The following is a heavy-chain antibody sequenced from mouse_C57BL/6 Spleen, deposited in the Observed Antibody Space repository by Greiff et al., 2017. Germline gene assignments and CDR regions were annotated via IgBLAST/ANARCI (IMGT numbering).Heavy chain of an antibody. J-gene: IGHJ4*01. D-gene: IGHD2-1*01. CDR2: IYPGSGST. CDR3: ARFYYGNYKLTAYAMDY. CDR1: GYTFTSYW. V-gene: IGHV1-55*01. Sequence: QVQLQQPGAELVKPGASVKMSCKASGYTFTSYWITWVKQRPGQGLEWIGDIYPGSGSTNYNEKFKRKATLTVDTSSSTAYMQLSSLTSEDSAVYYCARFYYGNYKLTAYAMDYWGQGTSVTVSS.